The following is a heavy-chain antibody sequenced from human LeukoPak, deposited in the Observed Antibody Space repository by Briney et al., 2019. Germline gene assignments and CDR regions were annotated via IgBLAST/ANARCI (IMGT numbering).Heavy chain of an antibody. CDR1: GDSISSGNY. D-gene: IGHD6-13*01. Sequence: PSETLSLTCTVSGDSISSGNYWGWIRQPPGKGLEWIGSIFHTGSTYFNLSLKSRVTISVDTSKNQFSLKLSSVTAADTAVYYCARLRLGQQLVRNYYYYMDVWGKGTTVTVSS. CDR3: ARLRLGQQLVRNYYYYMDV. V-gene: IGHV4-38-2*02. J-gene: IGHJ6*03. CDR2: IFHTGST.